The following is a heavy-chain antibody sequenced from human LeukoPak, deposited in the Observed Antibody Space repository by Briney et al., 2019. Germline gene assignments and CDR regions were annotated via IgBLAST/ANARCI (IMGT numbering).Heavy chain of an antibody. Sequence: GGSLRLSCAASGFTVSSNYMSWVRQAPGKGLEWVSVIYSGGSTYYADSVKGRFTISRDNSKNTLYLQMNSLRAEDTAVYYCAGDVYSSGWYLPDYWGQGTLVTVS. V-gene: IGHV3-53*01. CDR2: IYSGGST. J-gene: IGHJ4*02. CDR1: GFTVSSNY. CDR3: AGDVYSSGWYLPDY. D-gene: IGHD6-19*01.